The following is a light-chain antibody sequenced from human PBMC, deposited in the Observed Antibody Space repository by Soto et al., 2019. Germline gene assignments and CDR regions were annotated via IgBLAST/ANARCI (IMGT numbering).Light chain of an antibody. CDR3: QSCYSGRSGFYV. CDR1: SSNIGAGND. V-gene: IGLV1-40*01. J-gene: IGLJ1*01. CDR2: GNS. Sequence: QSVLTQPPSVSGSPGQRVTISCTGSSSNIGAGNDVHWYQQQPGTAPKLLIYGNSNRPSGVPDRFSGSKSDTSASLAITGLRVEDEADYDCQSCYSGRSGFYVFGTGTKLTVL.